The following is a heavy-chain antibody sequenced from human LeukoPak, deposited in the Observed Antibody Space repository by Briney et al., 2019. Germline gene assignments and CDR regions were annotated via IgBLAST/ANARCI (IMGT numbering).Heavy chain of an antibody. Sequence: PGGSLRLSCAASGFTFSSYAMSWVRQAPGKGLEWVSAISGSGGSTYYADSVKGRFTISRDNSKNTLYLQMNSLRAEDTAIYYCAKIQASYDFWSGYYLSPTDYWGQGTLVTVSS. CDR1: GFTFSSYA. CDR3: AKIQASYDFWSGYYLSPTDY. V-gene: IGHV3-23*01. CDR2: ISGSGGST. D-gene: IGHD3-3*01. J-gene: IGHJ4*02.